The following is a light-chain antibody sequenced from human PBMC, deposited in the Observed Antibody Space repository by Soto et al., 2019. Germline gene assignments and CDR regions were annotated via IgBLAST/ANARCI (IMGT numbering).Light chain of an antibody. Sequence: DIVMSQSPDSLAVSLGERATINCKSSQSVLYSSNDKNYLAWYQQKPRQPPKLLINWASTRESGIPDRFSGSGSGADFTLTISSLQAEDVAVYYCQQYYTAPVTFGQGTKVEIK. CDR1: QSVLYSSNDKNY. J-gene: IGKJ1*01. V-gene: IGKV4-1*01. CDR2: WAS. CDR3: QQYYTAPVT.